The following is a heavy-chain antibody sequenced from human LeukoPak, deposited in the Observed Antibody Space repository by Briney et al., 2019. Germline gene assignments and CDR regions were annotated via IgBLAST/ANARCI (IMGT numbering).Heavy chain of an antibody. CDR3: ARMRSLWFGELLYPYFDY. Sequence: NPSETLSLTCAVYGGSFSGYYWSWIRQPPGKGLEWVGEINHNGSTNYNPSLKSRVTISVDTSKNQFSLKLSSVTAADTAVYYCARMRSLWFGELLYPYFDYWGQGTLVTVSS. J-gene: IGHJ4*02. CDR2: INHNGST. CDR1: GGSFSGYY. D-gene: IGHD3-10*01. V-gene: IGHV4-34*01.